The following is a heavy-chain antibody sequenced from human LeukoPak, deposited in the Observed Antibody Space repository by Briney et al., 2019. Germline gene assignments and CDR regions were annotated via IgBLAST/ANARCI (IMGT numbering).Heavy chain of an antibody. CDR1: GFTVSTKY. D-gene: IGHD1-14*01. V-gene: IGHV3-53*01. Sequence: PGGSLRLSCAASGFTVSTKYMSWVRQAPGKGLEWVSIIYSGESTYYAESVKGRFIVSRDNSKNTLYLQMNSLRVDDTAVYSCARVGDHYHRYFDLWGRGTLATVSS. CDR2: IYSGEST. J-gene: IGHJ2*01. CDR3: ARVGDHYHRYFDL.